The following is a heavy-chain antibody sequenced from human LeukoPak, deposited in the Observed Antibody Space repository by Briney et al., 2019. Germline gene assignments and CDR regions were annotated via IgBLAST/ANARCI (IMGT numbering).Heavy chain of an antibody. CDR2: INAGNGNT. J-gene: IGHJ4*02. D-gene: IGHD3-22*01. V-gene: IGHV1-3*01. CDR1: GYTFTSYA. Sequence: GASVKVSCKASGYTFTSYAMHWVRQAPGQRLEWMGWINAGNGNTKYSQKFQGRVTITRDTSASTAYMELSSLRSEDTAVYYCARAKYYYDSSGPANYWGQGTLVTVSS. CDR3: ARAKYYYDSSGPANY.